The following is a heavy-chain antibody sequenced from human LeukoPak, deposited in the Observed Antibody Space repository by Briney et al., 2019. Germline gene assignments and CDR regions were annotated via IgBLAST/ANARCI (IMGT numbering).Heavy chain of an antibody. J-gene: IGHJ3*01. V-gene: IGHV3-23*01. CDR2: ISGSAEKT. Sequence: GESLRLSCAASGFAFSSHAMTWVRQAPGKGLEWVSSISGSAEKTYYADSVKGRFTISRDSSQKILNLQMNNLRVEDTAIYYCARGSTYDFWSGGALDVWGQGTMVTVAS. CDR1: GFAFSSHA. D-gene: IGHD3-3*01. CDR3: ARGSTYDFWSGGALDV.